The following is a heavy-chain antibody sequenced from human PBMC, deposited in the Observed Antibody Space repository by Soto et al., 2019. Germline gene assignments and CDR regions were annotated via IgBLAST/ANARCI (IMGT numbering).Heavy chain of an antibody. D-gene: IGHD2-21*01. V-gene: IGHV3-15*01. J-gene: IGHJ3*02. Sequence: PGGSLRLSCAASGFTFSNAWMSWVRQAPGKGLEWVGRIKSKTDGGTTDYAAPVKGRFTISRDDSKNTLYLQMNSLKTEDTAVYYCTTDGYCGGDCYSLYAFDIWGQGTMVTVSS. CDR2: IKSKTDGGTT. CDR3: TTDGYCGGDCYSLYAFDI. CDR1: GFTFSNAW.